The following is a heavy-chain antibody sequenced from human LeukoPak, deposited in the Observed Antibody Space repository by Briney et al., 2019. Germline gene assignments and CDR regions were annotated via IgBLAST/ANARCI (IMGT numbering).Heavy chain of an antibody. V-gene: IGHV3-30*18. CDR3: AKFGGYPGDY. CDR1: GFTFSSYG. D-gene: IGHD3-16*01. Sequence: GGSLRLSCAASGFTFSSYGMHWVRQAPGKGLEWVAVISYDGSNKYYADSVKGRFAISRDNSKNTLYLQMNSLRADDTAVYYCAKFGGYPGDYWGQGTLVTVSS. J-gene: IGHJ4*02. CDR2: ISYDGSNK.